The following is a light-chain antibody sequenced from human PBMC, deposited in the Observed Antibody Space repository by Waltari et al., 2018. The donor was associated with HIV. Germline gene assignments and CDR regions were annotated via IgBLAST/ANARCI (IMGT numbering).Light chain of an antibody. V-gene: IGLV1-47*01. CDR2: TNN. Sequence: QSVLTQTPSMSGTPGQRVTISCSGRTSNVGSNYVYWYQQFPGTTPRLVIHTNNQRPSGGPDRFSASKSGTSAFLAINSLRSEDEAIYFCAAWDDGLDTPVFGGGTSLTVL. CDR1: TSNVGSNY. J-gene: IGLJ2*01. CDR3: AAWDDGLDTPV.